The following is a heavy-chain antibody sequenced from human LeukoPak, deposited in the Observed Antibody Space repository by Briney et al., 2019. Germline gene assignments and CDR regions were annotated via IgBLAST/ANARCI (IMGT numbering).Heavy chain of an antibody. Sequence: PGGSLRLSCAASGFTFSSYWMSWVRQAPGKGLEWVANIKQDGSEKYYVDSVKGRFTISRDNSKNTLYLQMNSLRAEDTAVYYCARDYYDSGSYGGISFDYWGQGTVVTVSS. D-gene: IGHD3-10*01. J-gene: IGHJ4*02. CDR2: IKQDGSEK. V-gene: IGHV3-7*03. CDR1: GFTFSSYW. CDR3: ARDYYDSGSYGGISFDY.